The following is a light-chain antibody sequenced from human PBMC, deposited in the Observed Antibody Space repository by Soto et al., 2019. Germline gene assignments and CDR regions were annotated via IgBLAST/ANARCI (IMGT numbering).Light chain of an antibody. CDR1: QSISSW. CDR2: DAS. V-gene: IGKV1-5*01. Sequence: DIQMTQSPSALSASVGDRVTITCRASQSISSWLAWYQQKPGKAPRLLLYDASYLERGVPSRFSGSGSGTEFTLTISDLQPDDLANYYCQQYNNFWTFGPGTKVEI. J-gene: IGKJ1*01. CDR3: QQYNNFWT.